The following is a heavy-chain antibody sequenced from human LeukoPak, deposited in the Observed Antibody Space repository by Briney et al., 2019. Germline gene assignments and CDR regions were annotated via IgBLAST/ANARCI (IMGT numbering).Heavy chain of an antibody. CDR2: ISLVGSNK. J-gene: IGHJ4*02. D-gene: IGHD5-12*01. CDR1: GFSYSNYA. V-gene: IGHV3-30-3*01. Sequence: PGGSVTHSCSVSGFSYSNYAMHWVRQPPGKGVAWVAVISLVGSNKYYADSVKGRSPISRDNSKYTLYLQMNSLRAEDTAVYYCAREYSGYAQRLFACWGQGTLLTVHS. CDR3: AREYSGYAQRLFAC.